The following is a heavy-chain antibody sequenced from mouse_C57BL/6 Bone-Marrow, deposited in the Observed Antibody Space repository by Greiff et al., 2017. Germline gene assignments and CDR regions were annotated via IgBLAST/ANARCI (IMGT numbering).Heavy chain of an antibody. CDR1: GFTFSSYG. CDR3: ARHGGQLPFDY. V-gene: IGHV5-6*01. CDR2: ISSGGSYT. D-gene: IGHD3-3*01. J-gene: IGHJ3*01. Sequence: EVHLVESGGDLVKPGGSLKLSCAASGFTFSSYGMSWVRQTPDKRLEWVATISSGGSYTYYPDSVKGRFTISRDNAKNTLYLQMNSLKSEDTAMYYCARHGGQLPFDYWGQGTRVTVS.